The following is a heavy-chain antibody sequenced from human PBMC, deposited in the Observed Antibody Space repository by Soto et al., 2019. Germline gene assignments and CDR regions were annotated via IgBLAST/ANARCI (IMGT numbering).Heavy chain of an antibody. D-gene: IGHD1-26*01. CDR2: IIPIFGTA. CDR3: ARSIVGPTTTGWIDP. Sequence: QVQLVQSGAEVKKPGSSVKVSCKASGGTFSRYAISWVRQAPGQGLEWMGGIIPIFGTANYAQKFQGRVTITADESTSTAYMELSSLRFEDTAVYYCARSIVGPTTTGWIDPWGQGTLVTVSS. J-gene: IGHJ5*02. V-gene: IGHV1-69*01. CDR1: GGTFSRYA.